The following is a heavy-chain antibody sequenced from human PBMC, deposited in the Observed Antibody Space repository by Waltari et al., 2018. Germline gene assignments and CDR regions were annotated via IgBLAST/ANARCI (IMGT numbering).Heavy chain of an antibody. V-gene: IGHV4-59*01. CDR1: GCSINEYY. CDR3: ARDWDYGLDV. D-gene: IGHD1-26*01. CDR2: LFASVDT. J-gene: IGHJ6*02. Sequence: QVQLQQSGPAVLDPSETLSLPCNVSGCSINEYYWSWLRQPPGKGLEWIGYLFASVDTNYNPSLRSRVAISADLSKNQVSLIVTSVTTADTAVYYCARDWDYGLDVWGQGTTVTVSS.